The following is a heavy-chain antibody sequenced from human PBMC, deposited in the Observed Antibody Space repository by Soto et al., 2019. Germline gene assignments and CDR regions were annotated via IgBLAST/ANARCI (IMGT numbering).Heavy chain of an antibody. Sequence: QVQLVESGGGVVQPGRSLRLSCAASGFTFSNYGMHWVRQAPGKGLEWVAVISYDGSNKYYADSVKGRFTISRDNSKNTLYLQMNSLRAEDTAVYYCARDRDYYGSGSYLYYYYGMDVWGQGTTVTVSS. CDR2: ISYDGSNK. D-gene: IGHD3-10*01. V-gene: IGHV3-30*03. J-gene: IGHJ6*02. CDR3: ARDRDYYGSGSYLYYYYGMDV. CDR1: GFTFSNYG.